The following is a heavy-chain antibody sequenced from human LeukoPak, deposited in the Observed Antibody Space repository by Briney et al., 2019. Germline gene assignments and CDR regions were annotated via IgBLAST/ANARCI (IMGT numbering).Heavy chain of an antibody. CDR2: ISSSSSYI. V-gene: IGHV3-21*01. D-gene: IGHD6-13*01. J-gene: IGHJ4*02. CDR1: GFTFSSYS. Sequence: GGSLRLSCAASGFTFSSYSMNWVRQAPGKGLEWVSSISSSSSYIYYADSVKGRFTISRDNAKNSLYLQMNSLRAEDTAVYYCAICRGSSSLVDYWGQGTLVTVSS. CDR3: AICRGSSSLVDY.